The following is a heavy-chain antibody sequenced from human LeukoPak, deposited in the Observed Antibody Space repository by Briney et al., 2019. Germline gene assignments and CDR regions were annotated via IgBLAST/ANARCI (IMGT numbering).Heavy chain of an antibody. CDR3: ARRESYDYVWGSPRTYYFDY. CDR2: IYYSGST. CDR1: GGSISSSSYY. Sequence: SETLSLTCTVSGGSISSSSYYWGWIRQPPGKGLEWIGGIYYSGSTYYNPSLKSRVTISVDTSKNQFSLRLSSVTAADTAVYYCARRESYDYVWGSPRTYYFDYWGQGTLVTVSS. J-gene: IGHJ4*02. D-gene: IGHD3-16*01. V-gene: IGHV4-39*01.